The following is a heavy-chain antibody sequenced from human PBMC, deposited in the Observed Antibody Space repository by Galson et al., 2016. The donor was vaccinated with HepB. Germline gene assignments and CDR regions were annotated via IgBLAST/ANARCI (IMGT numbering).Heavy chain of an antibody. D-gene: IGHD3-3*01. CDR1: GFSFSHAW. V-gene: IGHV3-15*07. CDR3: TVAASYDFWSGYYMLDP. CDR2: IKSKTDGGTT. Sequence: LRLSCAASGFSFSHAWMHWVRQAPGKGLEWVGRIKSKTDGGTTDYAAPVKGRFAISRDNSKDTLYPQMNRLKTEDTGVYYCTVAASYDFWSGYYMLDPWGQGTLVTVSS. J-gene: IGHJ5*02.